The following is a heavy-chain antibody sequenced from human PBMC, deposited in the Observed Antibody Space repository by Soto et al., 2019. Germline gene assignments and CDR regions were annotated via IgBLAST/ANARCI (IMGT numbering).Heavy chain of an antibody. CDR1: GGSISSGGYS. Sequence: SETLSLTCAVSGGSISSGGYSWSWIRQPPGKGLEWIGYIYHSGTTNYNPSLKSRVTIVVDTSKNQFSLRLRSVTAADTAVYYCADYDSSGFGFWGWGQGTLVTVSS. D-gene: IGHD3-22*01. CDR2: IYHSGTT. J-gene: IGHJ4*02. CDR3: ADYDSSGFGFWG. V-gene: IGHV4-30-2*02.